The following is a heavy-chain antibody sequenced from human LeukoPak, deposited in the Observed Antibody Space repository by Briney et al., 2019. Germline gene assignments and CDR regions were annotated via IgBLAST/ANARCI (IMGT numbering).Heavy chain of an antibody. Sequence: PSETLSLTCTVSGGSISSYYWSRIRQPAGKGLEWIGRIYTSGSTNYNPSLKSRVTMSVDTSKNQFSLKLSSVTAADTAVYYCARVLRSGWYGGYWFDPWGQGTLVTVSS. J-gene: IGHJ5*02. V-gene: IGHV4-4*07. CDR3: ARVLRSGWYGGYWFDP. D-gene: IGHD6-19*01. CDR2: IYTSGST. CDR1: GGSISSYY.